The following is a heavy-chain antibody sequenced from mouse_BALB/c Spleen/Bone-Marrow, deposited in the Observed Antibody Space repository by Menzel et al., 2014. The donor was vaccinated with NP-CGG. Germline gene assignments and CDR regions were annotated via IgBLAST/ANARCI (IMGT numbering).Heavy chain of an antibody. D-gene: IGHD4-1*01. CDR3: ATGTRAMDY. J-gene: IGHJ4*01. CDR1: GFTFSSFG. CDR2: ISSGSSTI. V-gene: IGHV5-17*02. Sequence: EVKLQESGGGLVQPGGSRKLSCAASGFTFSSFGMHWVRQAPEKGLEWVAYISSGSSTIYCADTVKGRFTISRDNPKNTLFLQMTSLRSEDTAMYYCATGTRAMDYWGQGTSVTVSS.